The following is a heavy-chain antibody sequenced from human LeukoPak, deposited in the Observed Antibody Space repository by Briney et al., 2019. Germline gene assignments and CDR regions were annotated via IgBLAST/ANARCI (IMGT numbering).Heavy chain of an antibody. CDR2: VSIYNDNT. CDR3: ARTGHYQFDS. Sequence: GQGLEWLGWVSIYNDNTNYAREFQDRITMTTDISTSTAYMELKSLTSGDTAVYFCARTGHYQFDSWGQGTLVTVSS. V-gene: IGHV1-18*01. J-gene: IGHJ4*02. D-gene: IGHD3-9*01.